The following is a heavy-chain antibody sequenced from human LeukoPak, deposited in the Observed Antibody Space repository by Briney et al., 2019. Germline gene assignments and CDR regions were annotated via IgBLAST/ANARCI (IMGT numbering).Heavy chain of an antibody. CDR1: GYSFTSYW. D-gene: IGHD2-2*01. CDR3: ARQGEIVVVPAEDAFDI. Sequence: GDSLKIGCKGSGYSFTSYWSGWVRQMPGKGLEWMGIIYPGDSDTRYSPSFQGQVTISAEKSISTAYLQWSSLKASDTAMYYCARQGEIVVVPAEDAFDIWGQGTMVTVSS. J-gene: IGHJ3*02. CDR2: IYPGDSDT. V-gene: IGHV5-51*01.